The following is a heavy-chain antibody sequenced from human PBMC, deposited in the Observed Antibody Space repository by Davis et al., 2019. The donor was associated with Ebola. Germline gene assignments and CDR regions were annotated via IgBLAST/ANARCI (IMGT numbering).Heavy chain of an antibody. D-gene: IGHD3-3*01. V-gene: IGHV4-34*01. CDR3: ARTRITIFGVVPGYFDL. CDR1: GGSFSGYY. CDR2: INHSGST. J-gene: IGHJ2*01. Sequence: MPSETLSLTCAVYGGSFSGYYWSWIRQPPGKGLEWIGEINHSGSTNYNPSLKSRVTISVDTSKNQFSLKLSSVTAADTAVYYCARTRITIFGVVPGYFDLWGRGTLVTVSS.